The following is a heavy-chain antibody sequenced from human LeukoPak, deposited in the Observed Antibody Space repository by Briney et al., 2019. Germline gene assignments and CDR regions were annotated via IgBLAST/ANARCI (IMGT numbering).Heavy chain of an antibody. Sequence: SETLSLTCTVSGGSVSNYYWSWIRQPPGKGLEWIGYIYSSGSAIYNPSLRSRVTISIDTSKNQFSLMLRSVTAADTAVYYCARLSGYDWESFYDYWGQGTLVTVSS. V-gene: IGHV4-59*02. CDR2: IYSSGSA. CDR1: GGSVSNYY. D-gene: IGHD5-12*01. J-gene: IGHJ4*02. CDR3: ARLSGYDWESFYDY.